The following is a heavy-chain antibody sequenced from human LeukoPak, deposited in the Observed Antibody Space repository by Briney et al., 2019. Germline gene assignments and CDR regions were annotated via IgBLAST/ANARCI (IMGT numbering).Heavy chain of an antibody. CDR1: GFTFSNYA. V-gene: IGHV3-64*01. D-gene: IGHD2-2*01. J-gene: IGHJ6*02. CDR2: ISSNGGST. Sequence: GGSLRLSCAASGFTFSNYAMHWVRQAPGRGLEYVSAISSNGGSTYYANSVKGRFTISRDNSKNTLYLQMNSLRAEDTAVYYCAREGPVVPAPKGNYYYGMDVWGQGTTVTVSS. CDR3: AREGPVVPAPKGNYYYGMDV.